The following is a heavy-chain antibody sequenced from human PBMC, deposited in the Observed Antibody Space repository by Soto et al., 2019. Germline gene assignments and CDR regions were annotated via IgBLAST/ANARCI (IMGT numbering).Heavy chain of an antibody. CDR3: ARDPYDFWSDSYYFNYAMDV. D-gene: IGHD3-3*01. Sequence: QVQLVESGGGVVQPGRSLRLSCKASGFTFSSYAMHWVRQAPGKGLEWVALIWYDGGNKYYADSVKGRFTISRDNSNNTLFLQMKSLRAEDTAVYYCARDPYDFWSDSYYFNYAMDVWGQGTTVTVSS. J-gene: IGHJ6*02. CDR1: GFTFSSYA. CDR2: IWYDGGNK. V-gene: IGHV3-33*01.